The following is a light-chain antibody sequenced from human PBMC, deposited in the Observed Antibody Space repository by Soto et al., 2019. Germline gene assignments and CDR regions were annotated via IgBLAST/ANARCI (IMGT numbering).Light chain of an antibody. Sequence: DIQMTQSPSTLSASVGDRVTITCRASQSVSSWLAWYQQKPGKAPKLLIYDASSLESGVPSRFSGSGSGTEFTLTISSLQPDDFATYYCQHYKSYFFTFGPGTKGEIK. V-gene: IGKV1-5*01. CDR3: QHYKSYFFT. CDR1: QSVSSW. J-gene: IGKJ3*01. CDR2: DAS.